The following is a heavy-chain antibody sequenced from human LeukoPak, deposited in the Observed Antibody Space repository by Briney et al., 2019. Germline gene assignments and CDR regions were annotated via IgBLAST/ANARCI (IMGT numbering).Heavy chain of an antibody. Sequence: SETLSLTCAVYGGSFSGYYWSWIRQPPGKGLEWIGEINHSGSTKYNASLESRVTMSVETSKNQFTLKLNSVTAAHTAVYYCAKVYSSSSRDAFDVWGPGTMVTVSS. CDR1: GGSFSGYY. CDR2: INHSGST. J-gene: IGHJ3*01. D-gene: IGHD6-6*01. CDR3: AKVYSSSSRDAFDV. V-gene: IGHV4-34*01.